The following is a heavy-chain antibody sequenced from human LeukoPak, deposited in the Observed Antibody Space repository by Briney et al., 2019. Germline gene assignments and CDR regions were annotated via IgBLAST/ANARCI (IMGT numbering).Heavy chain of an antibody. Sequence: GGSLRLSCAASGFTFSSYAMSWVRQAPGKGLEGVSAISGSGGSTYYADSVKGRFTISRDNSKNTLYLQMNSLRAEDTAVYYCAKARTYYYDNDAFDIWGQGTMVTVSS. CDR1: GFTFSSYA. D-gene: IGHD3-22*01. V-gene: IGHV3-23*01. CDR2: ISGSGGST. J-gene: IGHJ3*02. CDR3: AKARTYYYDNDAFDI.